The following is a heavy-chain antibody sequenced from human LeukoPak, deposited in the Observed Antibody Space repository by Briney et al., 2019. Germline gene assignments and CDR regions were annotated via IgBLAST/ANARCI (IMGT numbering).Heavy chain of an antibody. D-gene: IGHD3-9*01. CDR3: ARDGDYAILTGYYNWFDP. J-gene: IGHJ5*02. CDR1: GYTFTGYY. Sequence: GASVKVSCKASGYTFTGYYMHWVRQAPGQGLEWMGRINPNSGGTNYEQKFQGRVTMTRDTSISTAYMELSRLRSDDTAVYYCARDGDYAILTGYYNWFDPWGQGTLVTVSS. V-gene: IGHV1-2*06. CDR2: INPNSGGT.